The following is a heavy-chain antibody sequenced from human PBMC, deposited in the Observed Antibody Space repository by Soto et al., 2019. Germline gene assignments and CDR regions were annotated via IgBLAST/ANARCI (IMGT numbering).Heavy chain of an antibody. CDR3: ARDFAYFDS. CDR1: GGSFKSGNYS. CDR2: VYHTGRT. D-gene: IGHD3-3*01. J-gene: IGHJ4*02. V-gene: IGHV4-61*01. Sequence: QVQLQESGPGLVKPSETLSLTCTVSGGSFKSGNYSWSWIRQPPGKGLEWIGYVYHTGRTSYNPSLKSRVSISMDTSKNQFSLNLDSVTAADTAVYFCARDFAYFDSWGQGTLVTVSS.